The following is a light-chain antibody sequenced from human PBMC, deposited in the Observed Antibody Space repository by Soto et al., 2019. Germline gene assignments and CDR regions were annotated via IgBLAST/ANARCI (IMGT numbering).Light chain of an antibody. CDR2: DVS. J-gene: IGLJ1*01. CDR3: SSYTSSSTLYV. Sequence: QSALTQPASVSGSPGQSITISCTGTSIDVGGYNYVSWYQQHPGKAPKLMIYDVSNLPSGVSNRFSGSKSGNTASLTISGLQAEDEADYYCSSYTSSSTLYVFGTGTKLTVL. V-gene: IGLV2-14*01. CDR1: SIDVGGYNY.